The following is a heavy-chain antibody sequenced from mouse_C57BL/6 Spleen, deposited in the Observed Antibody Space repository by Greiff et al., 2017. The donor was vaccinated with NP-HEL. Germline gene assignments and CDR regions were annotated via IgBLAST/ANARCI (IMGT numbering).Heavy chain of an antibody. V-gene: IGHV5-16*01. CDR2: INYDGSST. CDR3: ARDGGPRDFDD. J-gene: IGHJ1*03. Sequence: EVKLVESEGGLVQPGSSMKLSCTASGFTFSDYYMPWVRQVPEKGLEWVANINYDGSSTYYLDSLKSRFIISRDNAKNTLYLQMSSLKSEDTATYYCARDGGPRDFDDWGTGTTVTVSS. CDR1: GFTFSDYY.